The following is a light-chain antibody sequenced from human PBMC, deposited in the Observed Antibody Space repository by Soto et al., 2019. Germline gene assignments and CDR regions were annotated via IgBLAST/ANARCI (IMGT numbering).Light chain of an antibody. V-gene: IGKV3-11*01. CDR3: LQRSTWPWT. CDR1: QSVSGY. J-gene: IGKJ1*01. CDR2: DAF. Sequence: EIVLTQSPATLSLSPGERATLSCRASQSVSGYLAWYQQKPGQAPRLLIYDAFNRAAGIPDRFSGSGSGTDFTLTISSLEPEDFAVYYCLQRSTWPWTFGQGTKVEIK.